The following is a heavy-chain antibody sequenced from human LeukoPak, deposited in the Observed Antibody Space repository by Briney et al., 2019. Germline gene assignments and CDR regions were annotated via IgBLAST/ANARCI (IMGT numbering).Heavy chain of an antibody. J-gene: IGHJ4*02. CDR1: GFTFSDAW. D-gene: IGHD3-10*01. CDR3: TTMGRGYFDC. CDR2: IGSKTEGGTR. Sequence: AGGSLRLSCAASGFTFSDAWMSWIRQAPGRGPEWVGPIGSKTEGGTRGYAASVKGRFTISRDDSKNTLYLQMNSLKTEDTAVYYCTTMGRGYFDCWGQGTLVTVSS. V-gene: IGHV3-15*04.